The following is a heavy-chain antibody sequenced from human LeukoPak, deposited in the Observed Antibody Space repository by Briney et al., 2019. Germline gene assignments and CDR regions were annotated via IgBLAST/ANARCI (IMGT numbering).Heavy chain of an antibody. CDR2: ISDRGDST. J-gene: IGHJ3*02. D-gene: IGHD3-9*01. V-gene: IGHV3-23*01. CDR3: AKGRWGLTINNFDI. CDR1: GFTITTYA. Sequence: PGGSLRLSCAASGFTITTYAMGWVRQAPGKGLEWVSVISDRGDSTHYADSVKGRFTISRDSSKNTLYLQMNSLRGEDTAVYYCAKGRWGLTINNFDIWGQRTMVTVSS.